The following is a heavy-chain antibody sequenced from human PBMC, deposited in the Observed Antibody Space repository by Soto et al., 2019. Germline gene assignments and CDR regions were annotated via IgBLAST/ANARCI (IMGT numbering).Heavy chain of an antibody. D-gene: IGHD2-2*01. CDR1: GGSISSYY. J-gene: IGHJ4*02. V-gene: IGHV4-59*08. Sequence: SETLSLTCTVSGGSISSYYWSWIRQPPGKGLEWIGYIYYSGSTNYNPSLKSRVTISVDTSKNQFSLKLSSVTAADTAVYYCARHNYCSSTSCYFDYWGQGTLVTVSS. CDR3: ARHNYCSSTSCYFDY. CDR2: IYYSGST.